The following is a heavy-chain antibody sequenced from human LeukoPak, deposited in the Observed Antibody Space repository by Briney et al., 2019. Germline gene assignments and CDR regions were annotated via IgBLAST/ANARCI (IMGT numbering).Heavy chain of an antibody. J-gene: IGHJ4*02. V-gene: IGHV1-18*01. CDR2: TSVYKGNT. CDR3: AREGELNTVTPIFDN. Sequence: ASVKVSCKGSGYTFTNYAISWVRQAPGQGLEWMGWTSVYKGNTNYAQKFQGRVTMTTDTSTSTTYMEVRSLRSDDTAMYYCAREGELNTVTPIFDNWGQGTLVIVSS. CDR1: GYTFTNYA. D-gene: IGHD4-17*01.